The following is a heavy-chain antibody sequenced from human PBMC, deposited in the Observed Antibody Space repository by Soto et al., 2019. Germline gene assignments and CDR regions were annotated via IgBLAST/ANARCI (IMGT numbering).Heavy chain of an antibody. D-gene: IGHD2-15*01. V-gene: IGHV4-59*01. CDR2: IYYSGST. CDR1: GGSISSYY. J-gene: IGHJ6*03. Sequence: SETLSLTCTVSGGSISSYYWSWIRQPPGKGLEWIGYIYYSGSTNYNPSLKSRVTISVDTSKNQFSLKLSSVTAADTAVYYCAGVAAAYYYMDVWGKGTTVTVSS. CDR3: AGVAAAYYYMDV.